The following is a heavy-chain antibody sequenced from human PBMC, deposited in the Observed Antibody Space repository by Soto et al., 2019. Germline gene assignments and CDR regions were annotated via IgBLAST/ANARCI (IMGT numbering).Heavy chain of an antibody. D-gene: IGHD3-10*01. CDR1: GFSLTTGVG. CDR3: AHRVNMARGPYNYFGP. CDR2: IYWNDEK. V-gene: IGHV2-5*01. J-gene: IGHJ5*02. Sequence: QITLKESGPTLVKPTQTLTLTCSFSGFSLTTGVGVGWIRQPPGKALEWLAIIYWNDEKLYNPSLKTRLTITKDTSKNQVVLTVTDMDPVDTATYYCAHRVNMARGPYNYFGPWGQGTLATVSS.